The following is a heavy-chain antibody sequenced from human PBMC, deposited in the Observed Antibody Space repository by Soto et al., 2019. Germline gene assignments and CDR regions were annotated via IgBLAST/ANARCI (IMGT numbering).Heavy chain of an antibody. J-gene: IGHJ1*01. CDR2: IYYSGST. CDR1: GGSISSSSYY. V-gene: IGHV4-39*07. CDR3: ARESDYGDNEGYFQH. Sequence: SETLSLTCTVSGGSISSSSYYWGWIRQPPGKGLEWIGSIYYSGSTYCNPSLKSRVTISVDTSKNQFSLKLSSVTAADTAVYYCARESDYGDNEGYFQHWGQGTLVTVSS. D-gene: IGHD4-17*01.